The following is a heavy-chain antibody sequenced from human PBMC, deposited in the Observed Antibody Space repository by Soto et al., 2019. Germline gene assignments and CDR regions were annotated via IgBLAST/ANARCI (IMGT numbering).Heavy chain of an antibody. D-gene: IGHD2-15*01. CDR1: GGSIRVPTSY. CDR3: ACGCCSGGSCVGAVDV. V-gene: IGHV4-39*01. Sequence: SETLSLTCAVSGGSIRVPTSYWGWIRQSPGKGLEWIGNIDYSGSSYYNPSLETRVTISDDKFKNQFSLKRTAVTAADSAVDLSACGCCSGGSCVGAVDVWGQGTTVTVSS. J-gene: IGHJ6*02. CDR2: IDYSGSS.